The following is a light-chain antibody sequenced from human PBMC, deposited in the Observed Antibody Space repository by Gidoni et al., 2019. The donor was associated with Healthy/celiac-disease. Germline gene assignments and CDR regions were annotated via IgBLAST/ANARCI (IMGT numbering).Light chain of an antibody. Sequence: EIVLTQSPATLSLSPGERATLSCRASQSVNSYLAWYQQKPGQAPRLLIYDASNRATGIPARFSGSGSGTDFTLTISSLEPEDFAVYYCQQRGNWLITFGQGTRLEIK. CDR1: QSVNSY. CDR2: DAS. CDR3: QQRGNWLIT. V-gene: IGKV3-11*01. J-gene: IGKJ5*01.